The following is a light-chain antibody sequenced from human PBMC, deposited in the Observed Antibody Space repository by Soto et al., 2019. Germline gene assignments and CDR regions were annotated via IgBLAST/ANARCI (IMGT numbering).Light chain of an antibody. CDR1: QAVSSIL. V-gene: IGKV3-20*01. CDR3: QQHGTSPI. CDR2: GAS. Sequence: EVVLTQSPGTLSLSPGERATLSCRASQAVSSILLAWYQQKPGQAPRLLIYGASRRATGIPDRFSGSGSGTDFTLTGSRLEPEDFAVYYCQQHGTSPIFGGGTKVEIK. J-gene: IGKJ4*01.